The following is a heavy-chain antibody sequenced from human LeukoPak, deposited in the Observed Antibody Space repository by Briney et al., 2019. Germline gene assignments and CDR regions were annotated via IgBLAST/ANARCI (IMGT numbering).Heavy chain of an antibody. V-gene: IGHV3-30*02. CDR2: IRYDGSNK. Sequence: PGGSLRLSCVASGFTFSSCGMHWVRQAPGKGLEWVAFIRYDGSNKYYADSVKGRSTISRDNSKNTLYVQMNSLRAEDTAVYYCAKEGYSRGYYSYYYMDVWGKGTTVTVSS. CDR3: AKEGYSRGYYSYYYMDV. CDR1: GFTFSSCG. D-gene: IGHD6-13*01. J-gene: IGHJ6*03.